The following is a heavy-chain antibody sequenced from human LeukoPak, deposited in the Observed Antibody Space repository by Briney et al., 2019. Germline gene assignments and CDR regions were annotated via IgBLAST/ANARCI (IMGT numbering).Heavy chain of an antibody. J-gene: IGHJ4*02. CDR1: GFTFDDYA. CDR3: AKVGQQLDY. Sequence: SGGSLRLSCAASGFTFDDYAMHWVRQAPGKGLEWVSGISWNSGSIGYADSVKGRFTISRDNAKNSLYLQMNSLRAEDTALYYCAKVGQQLDYWGQGTLVTVSS. CDR2: ISWNSGSI. D-gene: IGHD6-13*01. V-gene: IGHV3-9*01.